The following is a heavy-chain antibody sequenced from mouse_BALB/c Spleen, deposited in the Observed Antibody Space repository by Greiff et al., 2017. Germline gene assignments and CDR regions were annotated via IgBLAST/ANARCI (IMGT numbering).Heavy chain of an antibody. CDR2: ISSGGGST. CDR1: GFAFSSYD. J-gene: IGHJ1*01. V-gene: IGHV5-12-1*01. Sequence: EVKVVESGGGLVKPGGSLKLSCAASGFAFSSYDMSWVRQTPEKMLEWVAYISSGGGSTYYPDTVKGRFTISRDNAKNTLYLQMSSLKSEDTAMYYCARHFTTVVRYFDVWGAGTTVTVSS. D-gene: IGHD1-1*01. CDR3: ARHFTTVVRYFDV.